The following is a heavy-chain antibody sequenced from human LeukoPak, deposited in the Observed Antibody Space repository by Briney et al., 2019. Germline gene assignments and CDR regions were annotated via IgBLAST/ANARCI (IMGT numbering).Heavy chain of an antibody. D-gene: IGHD2-8*01. CDR3: ARDRVYASQVDY. CDR2: IYYSGST. CDR1: GGSISSGDYY. J-gene: IGHJ4*02. Sequence: PSQTLSLTCTVSGGSISSGDYYWSWIRQPPGKGLEWIGYIYYSGSTYYNPSLKSRVTISVDTSKNQFSLKLSSVTAADTAVYYCARDRVYASQVDYWGQGTLVNVSS. V-gene: IGHV4-30-4*01.